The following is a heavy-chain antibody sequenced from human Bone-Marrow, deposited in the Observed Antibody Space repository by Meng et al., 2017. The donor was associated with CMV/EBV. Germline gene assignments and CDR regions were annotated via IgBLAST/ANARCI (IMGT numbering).Heavy chain of an antibody. CDR3: ARGLGIMITFGGVIARDY. Sequence: FTSYDINWVRQARGRGMEWMGWMDTNSSNTGYAEKFQSRVSMTRNTSISTAYMELSSLRSEDTAVYYCARGLGIMITFGGVIARDYWGQGTLVTVSS. D-gene: IGHD3-16*02. V-gene: IGHV1-8*01. J-gene: IGHJ4*02. CDR2: MDTNSSNT. CDR1: FTSYD.